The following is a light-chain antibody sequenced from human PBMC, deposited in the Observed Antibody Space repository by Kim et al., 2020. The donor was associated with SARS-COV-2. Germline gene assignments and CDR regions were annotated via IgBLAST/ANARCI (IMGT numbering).Light chain of an antibody. CDR3: SSYTRSNSLV. Sequence: QSALTQPASVSGSPGQSITISCTGTNSDIGNYNYVSWYQQHPGKAPKLIIYDVYNRHSGVSNRFSGSKSGNTASLTISGLQAEDEADYYCSSYTRSNSLVFGGGTKLTVL. CDR1: NSDIGNYNY. V-gene: IGLV2-14*03. J-gene: IGLJ3*02. CDR2: DVY.